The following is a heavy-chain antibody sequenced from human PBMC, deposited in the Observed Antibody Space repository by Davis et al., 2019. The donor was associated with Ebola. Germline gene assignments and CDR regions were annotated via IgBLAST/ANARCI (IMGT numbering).Heavy chain of an antibody. J-gene: IGHJ5*02. V-gene: IGHV4-34*01. CDR1: GGSLSDYY. CDR3: ARGVVATNYRANWFDP. Sequence: PSETLSLTCAVYGGSLSDYYWSWIRQPPGEGLEWIGEIDHRGDIKYNPFLKSRATLSIDTSTRQISLKLTSVTAADTAVYYCARGVVATNYRANWFDPWGQGTLVTVSS. CDR2: IDHRGDI. D-gene: IGHD2-15*01.